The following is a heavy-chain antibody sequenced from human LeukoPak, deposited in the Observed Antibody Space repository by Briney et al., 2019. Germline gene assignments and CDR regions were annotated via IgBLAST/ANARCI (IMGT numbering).Heavy chain of an antibody. Sequence: GGSLRLSCVASGFTFSSNSMNWGRQAPGKGLEWVSYISSSSSPIYYADSVKGRFTTSRDDAKNSLYLQMNSLRAEDTAVYYCAFRGFDYWGQGILVTVSS. CDR1: GFTFSSNS. CDR3: AFRGFDY. D-gene: IGHD3-16*01. J-gene: IGHJ4*02. CDR2: ISSSSSPI. V-gene: IGHV3-48*04.